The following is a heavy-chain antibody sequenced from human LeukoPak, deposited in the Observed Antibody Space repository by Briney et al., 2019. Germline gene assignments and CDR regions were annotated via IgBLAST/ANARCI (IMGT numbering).Heavy chain of an antibody. J-gene: IGHJ4*02. D-gene: IGHD3-10*01. Sequence: GGSLRLSWAGSGFTFSTYAITWVRQAPGKGLEWISSISGRGGSTYYADSVKGRFTISRDNSKNTLFLQMNSLRVEDTAKYYCNTGFTYWGQGTQVTVSS. CDR3: NTGFTY. CDR1: GFTFSTYA. CDR2: ISGRGGST. V-gene: IGHV3-23*01.